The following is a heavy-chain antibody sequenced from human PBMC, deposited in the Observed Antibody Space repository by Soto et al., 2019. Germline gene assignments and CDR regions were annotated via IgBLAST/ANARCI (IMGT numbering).Heavy chain of an antibody. V-gene: IGHV3-33*01. CDR1: GFTFSSYG. Sequence: QVQLVESGGGVVQPGRSLRLSCAASGFTFSSYGMHWVRQAPGKGLEWVAVIWYDGSNKYYADSVKGRFTISRDNSKNTLYLQMNSLRAEDTAVYYCARERLIAALSGMDVWGQGTTVTVSS. D-gene: IGHD6-13*01. CDR3: ARERLIAALSGMDV. J-gene: IGHJ6*02. CDR2: IWYDGSNK.